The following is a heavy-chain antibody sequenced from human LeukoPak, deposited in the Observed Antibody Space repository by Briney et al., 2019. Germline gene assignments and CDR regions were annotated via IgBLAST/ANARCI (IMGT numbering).Heavy chain of an antibody. J-gene: IGHJ4*02. D-gene: IGHD3-22*01. CDR1: GFTFSSYA. CDR2: ISYDGSNK. Sequence: PGRSLRLSCAASGFTFSSYAMHWIRQAPGKGLEWVAVISYDGSNKYYADSVKGRFTISRDNSKNTMYLQMNSLRAEDTAVYYCARGLDDSSGYYQPYGYWGQGTLVTVSS. CDR3: ARGLDDSSGYYQPYGY. V-gene: IGHV3-30*04.